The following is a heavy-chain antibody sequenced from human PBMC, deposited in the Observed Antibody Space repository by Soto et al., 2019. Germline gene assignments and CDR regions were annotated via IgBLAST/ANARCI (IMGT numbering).Heavy chain of an antibody. CDR2: IHYSGST. CDR1: GGSISSSSYF. Sequence: QLQLQESGPGLVEPSETLSLTCSVSGGSISSSSYFWGWIRQPPGKGLEWIGSIHYSGSTYYNPSLKSRVPVSVDTSKTQFSLKLSSVTAADTAVYYCARHPSDFWFDPWGQGTLVTVSS. D-gene: IGHD2-21*02. V-gene: IGHV4-39*01. J-gene: IGHJ5*02. CDR3: ARHPSDFWFDP.